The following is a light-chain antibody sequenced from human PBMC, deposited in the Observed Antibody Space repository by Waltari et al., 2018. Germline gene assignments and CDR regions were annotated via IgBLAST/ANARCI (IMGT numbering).Light chain of an antibody. V-gene: IGKV1-33*01. CDR3: QQFDTLPPS. Sequence: DIQMTQSPSSLSASVGDRVTLTCQARQDINNFLNWYQQKPGTAPSPLIYDASNLETGVPSRFSGSGSGTHFTLTISSLQTEDSATYYCQQFDTLPPSFGGGTKVEI. J-gene: IGKJ4*01. CDR2: DAS. CDR1: QDINNF.